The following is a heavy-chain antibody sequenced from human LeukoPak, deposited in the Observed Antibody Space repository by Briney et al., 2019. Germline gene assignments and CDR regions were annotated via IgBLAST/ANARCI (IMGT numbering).Heavy chain of an antibody. J-gene: IGHJ5*02. D-gene: IGHD2-15*01. CDR3: ARDQSYSWWFDP. V-gene: IGHV1-2*02. CDR2: INPNSGGT. Sequence: GASVKVSCKASGYTFTSYYMHRVRQAPGQGLEWMGWINPNSGGTNYAQKFQGRVTMTRDTSISTAYMELSGLRSDDTAVYYCARDQSYSWWFDPWGQGTLVTVSS. CDR1: GYTFTSYY.